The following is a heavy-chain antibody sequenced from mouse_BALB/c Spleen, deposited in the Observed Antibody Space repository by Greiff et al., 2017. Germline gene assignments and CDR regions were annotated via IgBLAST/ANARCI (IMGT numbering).Heavy chain of an antibody. CDR2: IYPGDGDT. CDR3: AGYDGFGY. D-gene: IGHD2-2*01. Sequence: VHLVESGAELVRPGSSVKISCKASGYAFSSYWMNWVKQRPGQGLEWIGQIYPGDGDTNYNGKFKGKATLTADKSSSTAYMQLSSLTSEDSAVYFCAGYDGFGYWGQGTTLTVSS. J-gene: IGHJ2*01. CDR1: GYAFSSYW. V-gene: IGHV1-80*01.